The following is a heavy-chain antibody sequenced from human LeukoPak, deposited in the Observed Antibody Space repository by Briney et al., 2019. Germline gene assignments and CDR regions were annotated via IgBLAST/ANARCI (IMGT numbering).Heavy chain of an antibody. V-gene: IGHV3-23*01. CDR3: AKEPATRWLATFDY. Sequence: PGGSLRLSCAASGFTFSSCAMSWVRQAPGKGLEWVSTVRGSGGGTYYADSVKGRFTISRDNSENTLYLQMNSLRAEDTAVYYCAKEPATRWLATFDYWGQGTLVTVSS. CDR1: GFTFSSCA. CDR2: VRGSGGGT. J-gene: IGHJ4*02. D-gene: IGHD6-19*01.